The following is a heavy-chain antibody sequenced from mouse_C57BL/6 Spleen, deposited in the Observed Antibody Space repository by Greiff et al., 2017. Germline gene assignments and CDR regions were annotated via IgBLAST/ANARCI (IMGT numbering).Heavy chain of an antibody. CDR2: IWWDDDK. V-gene: IGHV8-8*01. CDR3: ARIDNYETWFAY. CDR1: GFSLSTFGMG. Sequence: QVQLKESGPGILQPSQTLSLTCSFSGFSLSTFGMGVGWIRQPSGKGLEWLAHIWWDDDKYYHPALKSRLTISKYTSKNQVFLKIANVDTADTATYYCARIDNYETWFAYWGQGTLVTVSA. D-gene: IGHD1-3*01. J-gene: IGHJ3*01.